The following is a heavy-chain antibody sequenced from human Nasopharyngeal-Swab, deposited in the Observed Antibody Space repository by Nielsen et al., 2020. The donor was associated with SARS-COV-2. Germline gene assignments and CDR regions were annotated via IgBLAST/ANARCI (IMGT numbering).Heavy chain of an antibody. D-gene: IGHD4-17*01. J-gene: IGHJ3*02. CDR1: GFTFSSYA. CDR3: AKVLSHYGDYGNYAFDI. Sequence: GESLKISCAASGFTFSSYAMSWVRQTPGKGLEWVSAISGSGGSTYYADSVKGRFTISSDNSQNTLYLQMNSLRAEDTAVYYCAKVLSHYGDYGNYAFDIWGQGTMVTVSS. V-gene: IGHV3-23*01. CDR2: ISGSGGST.